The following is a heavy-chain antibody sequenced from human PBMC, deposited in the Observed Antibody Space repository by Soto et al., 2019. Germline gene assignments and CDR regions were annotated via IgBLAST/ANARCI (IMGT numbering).Heavy chain of an antibody. CDR3: ARVPILGPTGDFDY. V-gene: IGHV1-2*02. J-gene: IGHJ4*02. Sequence: QGHLVQAGAEVKRPGDSVEGSCQASGYTFTDYHIHWVRQAPGQGLGWMGRVTPRSGEVYYSPKFQGRVTLTRDTSISTAYMELTTLKFDDTAVFYCARVPILGPTGDFDYWGQGTLATVSS. CDR2: VTPRSGEV. D-gene: IGHD1-26*01. CDR1: GYTFTDYH.